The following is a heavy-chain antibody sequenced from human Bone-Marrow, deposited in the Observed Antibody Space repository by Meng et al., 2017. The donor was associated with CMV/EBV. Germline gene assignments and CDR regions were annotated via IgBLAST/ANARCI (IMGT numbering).Heavy chain of an antibody. D-gene: IGHD2-2*01. V-gene: IGHV3-7*01. CDR3: ARDFKEYCSSTSCAKTFDY. CDR2: IKQDGSEK. Sequence: GGSLRLSCAASGFTFSSYWMSWVRQAPGKGLEWVANIKQDGSEKYYVDSVKGRFTISRDNAKNSLYLQMNSLRAEDTAVYYCARDFKEYCSSTSCAKTFDYWGQGTLVTVPS. CDR1: GFTFSSYW. J-gene: IGHJ4*02.